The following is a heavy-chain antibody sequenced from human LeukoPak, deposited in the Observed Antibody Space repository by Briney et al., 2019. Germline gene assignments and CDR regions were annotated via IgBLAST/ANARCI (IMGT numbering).Heavy chain of an antibody. Sequence: PGGSLRLSCAASGFTFSTYTMNWVRQAPGKGLEWVSCISSRSSYIYYADSVKGRFTISRDNAKNSLYLQMNSLRAEDTAVYYCARDLIDQNWFDPWGQGTLVTVSS. D-gene: IGHD2-8*01. CDR2: ISSRSSYI. CDR3: ARDLIDQNWFDP. J-gene: IGHJ5*02. CDR1: GFTFSTYT. V-gene: IGHV3-21*01.